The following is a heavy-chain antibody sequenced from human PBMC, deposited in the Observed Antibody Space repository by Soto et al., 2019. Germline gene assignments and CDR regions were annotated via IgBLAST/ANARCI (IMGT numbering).Heavy chain of an antibody. Sequence: TLSLTCTVSGGSITSGGSFWSWIRQHPGKGPEWIAFIGYSGATSYNPSLASRVTISADTYKSQFSLNLRSVTAADTAVYYCARGGASSKWFAPWGQGTLVTVSS. CDR2: IGYSGAT. CDR1: GGSITSGGSF. CDR3: ARGGASSKWFAP. V-gene: IGHV4-31*03. J-gene: IGHJ5*02. D-gene: IGHD2-15*01.